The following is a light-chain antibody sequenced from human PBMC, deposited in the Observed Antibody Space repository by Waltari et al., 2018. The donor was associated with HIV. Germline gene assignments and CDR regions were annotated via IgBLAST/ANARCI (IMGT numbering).Light chain of an antibody. CDR3: QQSYSTPFT. CDR2: AAS. Sequence: IPMTQSPSSMSASVGDRVTITCRASQSISTYLNWYQQKPGNAPKLLIYAASSLQSGVPSRFSGSGSGTDFTLTISSLQPEDFATYYCQQSYSTPFTFGPGTKVDIK. J-gene: IGKJ3*01. CDR1: QSISTY. V-gene: IGKV1-39*01.